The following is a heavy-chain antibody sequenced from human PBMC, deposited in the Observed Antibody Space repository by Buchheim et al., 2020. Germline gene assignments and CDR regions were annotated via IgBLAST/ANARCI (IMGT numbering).Heavy chain of an antibody. D-gene: IGHD4-17*01. J-gene: IGHJ4*02. V-gene: IGHV3-30*04. CDR1: RFTFSSYG. CDR3: ARGSGDYGDYRVFDY. Sequence: QVQLVESGGGMVQPGRSLRLSCTASRFTFSSYGMHWVRQAPGKGLEWVALISHDESNRYYADSVKGRFTISRDNPKNTLYLQMKSLRGEDTAMYYCARGSGDYGDYRVFDYWGQGTL. CDR2: ISHDESNR.